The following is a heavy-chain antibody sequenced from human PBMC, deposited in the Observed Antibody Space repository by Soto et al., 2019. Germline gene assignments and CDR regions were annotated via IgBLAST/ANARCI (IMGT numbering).Heavy chain of an antibody. J-gene: IGHJ5*02. Sequence: QVQLVESGGGVVQPGRSLTLSCAASGFTFTTYAIHWVRQPPGKGLEWVAVISYDGSNKYYADSVKGRFTISRDNSENTLYLQMHSLRAEDTAVYYCARDGRLFNWFDPWGQGTLVTVSS. CDR3: ARDGRLFNWFDP. D-gene: IGHD1-26*01. CDR1: GFTFTTYA. V-gene: IGHV3-30-3*01. CDR2: ISYDGSNK.